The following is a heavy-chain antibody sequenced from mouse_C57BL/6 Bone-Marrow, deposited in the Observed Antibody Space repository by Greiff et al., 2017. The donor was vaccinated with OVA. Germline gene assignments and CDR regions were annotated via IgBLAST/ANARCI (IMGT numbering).Heavy chain of an antibody. D-gene: IGHD2-3*01. J-gene: IGHJ4*01. Sequence: QVQLQQSGPGLVAPSQSLSITCTVSGFSLTSYAISWVRQPPGKGLEWLGVIWTGGGTTYYSALIYSLSISKDNSKSQVFLKMNRLQTDDTARYYCARNLRGWVLSAMDYWGQGTSVTVSS. CDR3: ARNLRGWVLSAMDY. CDR2: IWTGGGT. CDR1: GFSLTSYA. V-gene: IGHV2-9-1*01.